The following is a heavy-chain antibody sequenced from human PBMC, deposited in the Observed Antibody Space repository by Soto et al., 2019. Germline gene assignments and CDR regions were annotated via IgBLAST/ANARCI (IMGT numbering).Heavy chain of an antibody. D-gene: IGHD3-16*01. CDR3: VRDLHYAFDY. CDR2: TGGRGSIT. Sequence: DVELVESGGALGQPGGSLRLSCAASGFIFTSFSMNWVRQAPGRGREWVSYTGGRGSITTYADSVKGRFTIYRENAKNSVSLQMNGLRDEDTSLYLCVRDLHYAFDYWGQGILVTVSA. V-gene: IGHV3-48*02. CDR1: GFIFTSFS. J-gene: IGHJ4*02.